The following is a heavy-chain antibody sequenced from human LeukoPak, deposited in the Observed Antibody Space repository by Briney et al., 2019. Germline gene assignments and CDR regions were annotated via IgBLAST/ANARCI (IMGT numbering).Heavy chain of an antibody. J-gene: IGHJ4*02. CDR2: IYHSGST. V-gene: IGHV4-38-2*02. D-gene: IGHD3-9*01. CDR1: GYSISSSYY. CDR3: ARGKLDFAF. Sequence: PSETLSLTCTVSGYSISSSYYWGWIRQPPGKGLEWIGSIYHSGSTYYNPSLKSRVTISVDTSKNQFSLKLSSVTAADTAVYYCARGKLDFAFWGQGTLVTVSS.